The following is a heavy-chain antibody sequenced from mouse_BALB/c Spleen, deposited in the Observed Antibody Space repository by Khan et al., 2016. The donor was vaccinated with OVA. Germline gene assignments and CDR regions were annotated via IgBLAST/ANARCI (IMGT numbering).Heavy chain of an antibody. J-gene: IGHJ1*01. CDR1: GYSFTNYG. Sequence: QIQLQQSGPEVKKPGETVKISCKASGYSFTNYGMNWVRQAPGKGLKWMGWINTYTGEPTYADDFKGRFAFSLETSASTAYLQINNLKNEDTATXFCGSGCYWYFDVWGAGTTVTVSS. V-gene: IGHV9-3-1*01. CDR3: GSGCYWYFDV. CDR2: INTYTGEP.